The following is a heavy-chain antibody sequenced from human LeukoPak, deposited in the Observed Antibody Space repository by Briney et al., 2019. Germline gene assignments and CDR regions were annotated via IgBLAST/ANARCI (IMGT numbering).Heavy chain of an antibody. CDR2: IYPADSDT. V-gene: IGHV5-51*01. CDR3: ARVYGRYIQH. CDR1: GYTFTSYW. Sequence: GESLKISCEGSGYTFTSYWIGWVRQMPGKGLEWMGSIYPADSDTRYSPSFQGQVTISSDKSISTAYLQWSSLKASDAAMYFCARVYGRYIQHWGQSTLVIVSS. D-gene: IGHD4-17*01. J-gene: IGHJ1*01.